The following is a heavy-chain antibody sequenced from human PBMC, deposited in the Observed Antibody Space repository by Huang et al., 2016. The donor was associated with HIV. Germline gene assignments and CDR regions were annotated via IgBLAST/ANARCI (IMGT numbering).Heavy chain of an antibody. J-gene: IGHJ3*02. CDR1: GYTFTSYG. V-gene: IGHV1-18*01. CDR3: ARDPKYHRIGYYRQRRGIDI. D-gene: IGHD3-22*01. Sequence: QIQLMQSGPELKQPGASVKVSCKASGYTFTSYGITWVRQPPGQGPEWMGWNSASSVDTEDEKKFQGRVTMTTDTSTNIAYMELRGLRSDDTAKYYCARDPKYHRIGYYRQRRGIDIWGQGTMVIVSS. CDR2: NSASSVDT.